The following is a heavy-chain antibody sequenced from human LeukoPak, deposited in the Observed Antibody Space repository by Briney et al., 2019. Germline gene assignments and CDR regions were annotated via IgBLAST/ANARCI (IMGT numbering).Heavy chain of an antibody. D-gene: IGHD5-12*01. Sequence: ASVKVSCKASVYSFTSYYMHWVRQAPGQGLEWMGIINPSGGSTSYAQKFQGRVTMTRDTSTSTVYMELSSLRSEDTAVYYCARDSDGYNYCDYWGQGTLVTVSS. CDR2: INPSGGST. V-gene: IGHV1-46*01. CDR1: VYSFTSYY. J-gene: IGHJ4*02. CDR3: ARDSDGYNYCDY.